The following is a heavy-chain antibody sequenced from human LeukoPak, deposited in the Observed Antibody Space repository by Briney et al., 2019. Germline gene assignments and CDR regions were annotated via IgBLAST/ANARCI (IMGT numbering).Heavy chain of an antibody. V-gene: IGHV3-20*04. J-gene: IGHJ4*02. D-gene: IGHD1-26*01. CDR2: INWNGGST. CDR1: GFTFDDYG. Sequence: GGSLRLSRAASGFTFDDYGMSWVRQAPGKGLEWVSGINWNGGSTGYADSVKGRFTISRDNSKNTLYLQMNSLRAEDTAVYYCAKDRPRYSGSYYDYWGQGTLVTVSS. CDR3: AKDRPRYSGSYYDY.